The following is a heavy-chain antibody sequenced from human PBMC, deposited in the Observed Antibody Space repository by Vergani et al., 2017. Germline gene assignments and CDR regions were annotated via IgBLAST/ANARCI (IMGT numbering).Heavy chain of an antibody. J-gene: IGHJ6*02. CDR3: AKHRGDNDRGGMDV. D-gene: IGHD2-21*02. Sequence: QVQLQESGPGLVKPSETLSLTCAVSGYSISSTYYCGWIRQPPGKGLEWIGSIYHSGSTYNNPSLKSRITISVDTSKNQFSLKLSSVTAADTAVYYCAKHRGDNDRGGMDVWGQGTKVTVSS. CDR2: IYHSGST. V-gene: IGHV4-38-2*01. CDR1: GYSISSTYY.